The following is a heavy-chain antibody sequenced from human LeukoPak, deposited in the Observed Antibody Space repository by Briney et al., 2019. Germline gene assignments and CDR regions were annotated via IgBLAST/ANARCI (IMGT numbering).Heavy chain of an antibody. CDR1: GFTFSSYA. CDR2: ISYDGSNK. Sequence: GRSLRLPCAASGFTFSSYAMHWVRQAPGKGLEWVAVISYDGSNKYYADSVKGRFTISRDNSKNTLYLQMNSLRAEDTAVYYCARDRGSGYYYENPDYWGQGTLVTVSS. J-gene: IGHJ4*02. D-gene: IGHD3-22*01. CDR3: ARDRGSGYYYENPDY. V-gene: IGHV3-30-3*01.